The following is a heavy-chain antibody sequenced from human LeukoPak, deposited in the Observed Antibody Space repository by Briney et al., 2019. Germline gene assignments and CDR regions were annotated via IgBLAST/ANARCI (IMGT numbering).Heavy chain of an antibody. Sequence: GALRLSCAASGFTVSSNYMSWVRQAPGKGLEWVASIKQDGSGEHYVDSVEGRFTISRDNAKNSLYLQMNSLRAEDTAVYYCARDHYNWTPDQGYKVFDYWGQGSLVTVSS. V-gene: IGHV3-7*01. J-gene: IGHJ4*02. CDR3: ARDHYNWTPDQGYKVFDY. D-gene: IGHD1-20*01. CDR2: IKQDGSGE. CDR1: GFTVSSNY.